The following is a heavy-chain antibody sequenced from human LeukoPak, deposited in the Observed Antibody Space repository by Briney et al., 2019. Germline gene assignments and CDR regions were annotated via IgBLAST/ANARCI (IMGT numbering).Heavy chain of an antibody. CDR1: GFMFNSYA. J-gene: IGHJ4*02. CDR2: IWYDGSTK. D-gene: IGHD3-16*01. CDR3: VRWGPNRGADY. V-gene: IGHV3-33*08. Sequence: PGGSLSLSCAASGFMFNSYAMNWVRQAPGKGLEWVAVIWYDGSTKYYADSVKGRFAISRDNSENMLWLQMNSLRAEDTAVYYCVRWGPNRGADYWGQGTQVIVSS.